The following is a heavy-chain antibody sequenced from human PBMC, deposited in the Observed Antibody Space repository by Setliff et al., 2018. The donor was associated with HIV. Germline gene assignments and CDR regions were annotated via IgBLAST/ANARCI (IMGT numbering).Heavy chain of an antibody. CDR2: ISTNTGNP. Sequence: ASVKVSCKASGYAFNSHAINWVRQAPGQGLEWMGWISTNTGNPTYAQGFTGRFVFSLDTSVTTAYLQIISLEAEDTAVYYCTRPGGNCDFDYWGQGTLVTVSS. CDR3: TRPGGNCDFDY. CDR1: GYAFNSHA. D-gene: IGHD2-21*01. V-gene: IGHV7-4-1*02. J-gene: IGHJ4*02.